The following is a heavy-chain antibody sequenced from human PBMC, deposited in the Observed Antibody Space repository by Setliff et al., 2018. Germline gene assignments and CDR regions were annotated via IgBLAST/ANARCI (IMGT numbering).Heavy chain of an antibody. CDR1: GASITNINYY. J-gene: IGHJ4*02. CDR3: ARLPNYVWGSPVDY. D-gene: IGHD3-16*01. V-gene: IGHV4-39*01. Sequence: PEETLSLTCTVSGASITNINYYWGLIRQPPGKGLEWIGSIFYSGRTFYNPSLKSRVTISVDTSKNQFSLTLSSVTAADTAVYYCARLPNYVWGSPVDYWGQGTLVTVSS. CDR2: IFYSGRT.